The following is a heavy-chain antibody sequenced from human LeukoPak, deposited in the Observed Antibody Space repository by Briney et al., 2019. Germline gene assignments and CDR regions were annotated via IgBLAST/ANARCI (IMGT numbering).Heavy chain of an antibody. CDR3: ARVGSDGDYSFDY. CDR2: IYYSGST. CDR1: GGSISNYY. J-gene: IGHJ4*02. Sequence: PSETLSLTCTVSGGSISNYYWSWIRQSPVKGLEWIGFIYYSGSTYYNPSLKSRVTISVDTSKNQFSLKLSSVTAADTAVYYCARVGSDGDYSFDYWGQGTLVTVSS. V-gene: IGHV4-59*12. D-gene: IGHD4-17*01.